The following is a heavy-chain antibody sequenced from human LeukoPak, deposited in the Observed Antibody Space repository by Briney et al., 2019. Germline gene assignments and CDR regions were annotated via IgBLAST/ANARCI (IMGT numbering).Heavy chain of an antibody. J-gene: IGHJ5*02. D-gene: IGHD3-3*01. CDR2: IYYSGST. Sequence: SETLCLTCTVSGGSISSYYWSWIRQPPGKGLEWIGYIYYSGSTNYNPSLKSRVTISVDTSKYQFSLKLSSVTAADTAVYYCARGTSYDFWSGYYFNWFDPWGQGTLVTVSS. CDR3: ARGTSYDFWSGYYFNWFDP. V-gene: IGHV4-59*01. CDR1: GGSISSYY.